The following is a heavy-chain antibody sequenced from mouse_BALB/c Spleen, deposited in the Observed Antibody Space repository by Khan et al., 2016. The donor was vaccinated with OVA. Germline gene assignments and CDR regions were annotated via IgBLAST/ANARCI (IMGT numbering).Heavy chain of an antibody. CDR1: GYSITSGYG. V-gene: IGHV3-2*02. J-gene: IGHJ2*01. D-gene: IGHD1-2*01. Sequence: EVQLQESGPGLVKPSQSLSLTCTVTGYSITSGYGWNWIRQFPGNKLEWMGYISYSGSTNYNPSLKSRIPITRDTSKNQFLLQLNSVTTEDPATYACARTARVRYWGQGTTLTVSS. CDR2: ISYSGST. CDR3: ARTARVRY.